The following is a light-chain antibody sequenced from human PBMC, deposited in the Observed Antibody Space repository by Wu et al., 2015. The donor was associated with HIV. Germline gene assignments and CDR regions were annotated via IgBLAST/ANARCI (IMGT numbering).Light chain of an antibody. CDR3: QQYASSVIPYGNSPLT. Sequence: EIVLTQTPVTLSLSPGERATLSCRASQSVSSYLAWYQQKPGQAPRLLIYDASNRATGIPARFSGSGSGTDFTLTITRLEPDDFAVYYCQQYASSVIPYGNSPLTFGGGPRWRS. CDR2: DAS. CDR1: QSVSSY. J-gene: IGKJ4*01. V-gene: IGKV3-11*01.